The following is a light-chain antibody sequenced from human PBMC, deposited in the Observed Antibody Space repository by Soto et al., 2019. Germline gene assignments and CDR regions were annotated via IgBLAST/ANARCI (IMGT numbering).Light chain of an antibody. CDR3: CSFTISSTWV. J-gene: IGLJ3*02. V-gene: IGLV2-14*01. CDR2: EVS. Sequence: QSALTQPASVSGSPGQSITISCTGTSSDVGDYNYVSWYQQHPGKAPKLMIYEVSNRPSGVSNRFSGSKSGSTASLTISGLQAEDEADYYCCSFTISSTWVFGGGTKLTVL. CDR1: SSDVGDYNY.